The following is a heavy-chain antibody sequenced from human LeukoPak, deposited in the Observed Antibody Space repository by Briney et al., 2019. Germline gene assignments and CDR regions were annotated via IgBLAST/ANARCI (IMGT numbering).Heavy chain of an antibody. J-gene: IGHJ1*01. CDR1: GGSISSYY. CDR3: AGRVAGRAEYFQH. V-gene: IGHV4-59*08. D-gene: IGHD6-19*01. CDR2: IYYSGST. Sequence: PSETLSLTCTVSGGSISSYYWSWIRQPPGKGLEWIGYIYYSGSTNYNPSLKSRVTISVDTSKNQFSLKLSSVTAADTAVYYCAGRVAGRAEYFQHWGQGTLVTVSS.